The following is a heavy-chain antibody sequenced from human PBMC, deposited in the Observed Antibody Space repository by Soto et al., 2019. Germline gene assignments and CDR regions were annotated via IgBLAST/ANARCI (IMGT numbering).Heavy chain of an antibody. D-gene: IGHD3-9*01. CDR2: IYHTGRT. CDR1: NTSISSSNW. J-gene: IGHJ3*02. V-gene: IGHV4-4*02. CDR3: VRDEAHYDILTGSSLGRAFDI. Sequence: QVQLQESGPSLVKPSGTLSLTCVITNTSISSSNWWSWVRQAPGKGLEWIGEIYHTGRTNYAPSLKSPATMSTDKSNNRFSLRLTSLTAADTAVYYCVRDEAHYDILTGSSLGRAFDIWGQGTMVTVSS.